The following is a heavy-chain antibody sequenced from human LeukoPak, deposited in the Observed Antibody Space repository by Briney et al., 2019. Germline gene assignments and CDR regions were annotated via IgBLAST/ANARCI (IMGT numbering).Heavy chain of an antibody. CDR2: ISYSGST. D-gene: IGHD6-6*01. CDR1: GGSISSSSYY. Sequence: SETLSLTCTVSGGSISSSSYYWGWIRQPPGKGLEWIGSISYSGSTYYNPSLKSRVTISVDTSKNQFSLKLSSVTAADTAVYYCARVGGIAARLDWFDPWGQGTLVTVSS. V-gene: IGHV4-39*07. CDR3: ARVGGIAARLDWFDP. J-gene: IGHJ5*02.